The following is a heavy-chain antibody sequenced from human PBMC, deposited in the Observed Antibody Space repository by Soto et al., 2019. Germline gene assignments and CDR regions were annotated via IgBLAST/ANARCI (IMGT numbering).Heavy chain of an antibody. J-gene: IGHJ3*02. CDR2: INTYNGHT. D-gene: IGHD6-13*01. V-gene: IGHV1-18*01. Sequence: QVQLVQSGTEVKKPGASVKVSCKASGYTFTNYGISWVRQAPGQGLEWLAWINTYNGHTNYAQKLQGRVTLTTDTSTSTADMELRSLRSDDTAVYYCARDLLYSSRSTVRVDIWGQGTMVTVSS. CDR3: ARDLLYSSRSTVRVDI. CDR1: GYTFTNYG.